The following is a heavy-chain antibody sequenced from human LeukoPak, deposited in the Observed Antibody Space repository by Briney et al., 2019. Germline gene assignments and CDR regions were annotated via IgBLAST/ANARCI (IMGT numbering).Heavy chain of an antibody. D-gene: IGHD3-22*01. CDR2: IYYSGST. CDR3: ARSTYDSSGYSDY. CDR1: GGSISSGDYC. J-gene: IGHJ4*02. Sequence: SETLSLTCTVSGGSISSGDYCWSWIRQPPGKGLEWIGYIYYSGSTNYNPSLKSRVTISVDTSKNQFSLKLSSVTAADTAVYYCARSTYDSSGYSDYWGQGTLVTVSS. V-gene: IGHV4-61*08.